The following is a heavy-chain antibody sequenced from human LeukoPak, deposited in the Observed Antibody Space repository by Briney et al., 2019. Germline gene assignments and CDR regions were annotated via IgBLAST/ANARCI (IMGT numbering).Heavy chain of an antibody. CDR1: GFTFSSYA. D-gene: IGHD4-11*01. CDR3: GKSVTTDYFYFYGMGV. Sequence: GGSLRLSCAASGFTFSSYAMSWVRQAPGKGLEWVSAISGSGGSTYYEDSVKGRFTISRDNSKNTLYLQMNSLRAEDTALYYCGKSVTTDYFYFYGMGVWGQGTTVTVSS. V-gene: IGHV3-23*01. CDR2: ISGSGGST. J-gene: IGHJ6*02.